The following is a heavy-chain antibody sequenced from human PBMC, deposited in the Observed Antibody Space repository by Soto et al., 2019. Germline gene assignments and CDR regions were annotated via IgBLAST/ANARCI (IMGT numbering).Heavy chain of an antibody. CDR3: ARGIDGLDYYYGMDV. J-gene: IGHJ6*02. CDR2: ISYDGSNK. D-gene: IGHD6-19*01. CDR1: GFTFSSYA. Sequence: GGSLILSCAASGFTFSSYAMHWVRQAPGKGLEWVAVISYDGSNKYYADSVKGRFTISRDNSKNTLYLQMNSLRAEDTAVYYCARGIDGLDYYYGMDVWGQGTTVTVSS. V-gene: IGHV3-30-3*01.